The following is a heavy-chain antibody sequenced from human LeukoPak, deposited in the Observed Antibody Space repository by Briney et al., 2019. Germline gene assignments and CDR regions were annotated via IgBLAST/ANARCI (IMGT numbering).Heavy chain of an antibody. D-gene: IGHD3-3*01. V-gene: IGHV1-46*01. J-gene: IGHJ6*03. Sequence: ASVKVSCKASGYTFTMYYIHWVRQAPGQGLEWMGMINPSDGATTYAQRFQGRVTMTRDTSISTAYMELSRLRSDDTAVYYCARDFVESGLETIFGVVIIPPYYYMDVWGKGTTVTVSS. CDR3: ARDFVESGLETIFGVVIIPPYYYMDV. CDR2: INPSDGAT. CDR1: GYTFTMYY.